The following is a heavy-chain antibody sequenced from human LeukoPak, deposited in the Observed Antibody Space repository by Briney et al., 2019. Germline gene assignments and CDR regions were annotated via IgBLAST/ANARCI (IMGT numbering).Heavy chain of an antibody. V-gene: IGHV1-2*02. Sequence: ASVKVSCKASGYTFTGYYMHWVRQAPGQGLEWMGWINPNSGGTNYAQKFQGRVTMTRDTSISTAYMELSRLRSEDTAVYYCATLVRAVPSGSSLGYWGQGTLVTVSS. CDR2: INPNSGGT. D-gene: IGHD1-26*01. CDR1: GYTFTGYY. CDR3: ATLVRAVPSGSSLGY. J-gene: IGHJ4*02.